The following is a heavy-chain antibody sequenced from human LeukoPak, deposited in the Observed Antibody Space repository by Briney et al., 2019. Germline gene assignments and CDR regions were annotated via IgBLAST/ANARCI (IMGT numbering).Heavy chain of an antibody. D-gene: IGHD1-1*01. CDR1: GFTFSSYA. CDR2: ISYDGSNK. CDR3: ARDFVSTTGSRGAEYFQH. J-gene: IGHJ1*01. Sequence: GRSLRLSCAASGFTFSSYAMHWVRQAPGKGLEWVAVISYDGSNKYYADSVKGRFTISTDNSKSTLYLQMTSLTVDDTAMYFCARDFVSTTGSRGAEYFQHWGQGTLVTVSS. V-gene: IGHV3-30*14.